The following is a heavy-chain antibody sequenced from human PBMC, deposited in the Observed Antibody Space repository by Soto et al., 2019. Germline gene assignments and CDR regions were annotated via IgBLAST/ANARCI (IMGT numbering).Heavy chain of an antibody. CDR1: GFTFTNYA. V-gene: IGHV3-23*01. CDR3: AKVIVVIAAAGDYFDH. CDR2: TSGSGGST. Sequence: GVLRLSCAASGFTFTNYAMTWVRQAPGKGLEWVSVTSGSGGSTYYADSVKGRFTISRDNSKNTLYLQMDSLRAEDTAVYYCAKVIVVIAAAGDYFDHWGQGTLVTVSS. D-gene: IGHD2-21*01. J-gene: IGHJ4*02.